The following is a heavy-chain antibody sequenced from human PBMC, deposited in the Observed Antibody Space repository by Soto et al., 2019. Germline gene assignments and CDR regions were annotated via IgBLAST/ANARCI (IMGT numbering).Heavy chain of an antibody. V-gene: IGHV4-39*01. Sequence: PSETLSLTCTVSGGTIRSVSYYWGWIRQSPEKGLEWIASISYSGSTYYSPTLKSRLIISVDTSKSQFSLRLSSVTAADTAVYYCARHNYGSGSTYFDYWGQG. J-gene: IGHJ4*02. CDR3: ARHNYGSGSTYFDY. CDR2: ISYSGST. CDR1: GGTIRSVSYY. D-gene: IGHD3-10*01.